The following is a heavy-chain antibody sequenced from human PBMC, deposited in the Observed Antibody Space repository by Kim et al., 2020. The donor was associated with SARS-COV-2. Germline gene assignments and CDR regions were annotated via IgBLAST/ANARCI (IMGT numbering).Heavy chain of an antibody. D-gene: IGHD3-10*01. CDR3: ATLSGYGSGSYY. V-gene: IGHV3-30*01. J-gene: IGHJ4*02. Sequence: YYADSVKGRFTISRDNSKNTLYLKMNSLRAEDTAVYYCATLSGYGSGSYYWGQGTLVTVSS.